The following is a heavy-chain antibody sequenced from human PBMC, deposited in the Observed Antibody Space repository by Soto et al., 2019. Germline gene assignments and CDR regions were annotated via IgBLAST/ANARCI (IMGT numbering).Heavy chain of an antibody. Sequence: GASVKLSCXASGYTFTSYGSSWVRQAPGQGLEWMGWISAYNGNTNYAQKLQGRVTMTTDTSTSTAYMELRSLRSDDTAVYYCARDGDHDYGDCPDYWGQGTLVTVSS. CDR2: ISAYNGNT. CDR3: ARDGDHDYGDCPDY. CDR1: GYTFTSYG. V-gene: IGHV1-18*01. D-gene: IGHD4-17*01. J-gene: IGHJ4*02.